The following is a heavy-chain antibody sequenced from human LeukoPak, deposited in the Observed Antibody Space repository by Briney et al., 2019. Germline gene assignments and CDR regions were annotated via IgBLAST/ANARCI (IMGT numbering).Heavy chain of an antibody. D-gene: IGHD3-3*01. CDR3: ARGRFDCWSGPFAGD. J-gene: IGHJ4*02. Sequence: SETLSLTCAVYGGSFSGYYWSWTRQPPGKGLEWIGEINHSGSTNYNPSLKSRVTISVDTSKNQFSLKLSSVTAADTDVYYCARGRFDCWSGPFAGDWGQGTLVTVSS. V-gene: IGHV4-34*01. CDR2: INHSGST. CDR1: GGSFSGYY.